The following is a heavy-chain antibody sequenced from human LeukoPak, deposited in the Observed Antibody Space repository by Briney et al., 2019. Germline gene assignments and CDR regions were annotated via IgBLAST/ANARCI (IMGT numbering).Heavy chain of an antibody. CDR3: ARLVGATRYYYYYMNV. V-gene: IGHV4-39*01. CDR2: IYYSGST. J-gene: IGHJ6*03. CDR1: GGSISSSSYY. Sequence: PSETLSLTCTVSGGSISSSSYYWGWIRQPPGKGLGWIGSIYYSGSTYYNPSLKSRVTISVDTSKNQFSLKLSSVTAADTAVYYCARLVGATRYYYYYMNVWGKGTTVTVSS. D-gene: IGHD1-26*01.